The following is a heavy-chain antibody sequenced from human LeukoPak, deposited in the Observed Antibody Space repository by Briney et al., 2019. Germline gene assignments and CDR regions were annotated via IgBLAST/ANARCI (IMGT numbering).Heavy chain of an antibody. V-gene: IGHV3-30*02. CDR3: ARGGGTNYYDSSGFPH. CDR1: GFTFNAYG. D-gene: IGHD3-22*01. J-gene: IGHJ4*02. Sequence: GGSLRLSCAASGFTFNAYGMHWVRQAPGKGLEWVAFIRHDGSNQYYADSVKGRFTISRDNSKNTLYLQMNSLRAEDTAVYYCARGGGTNYYDSSGFPHWGQGTLVTVSS. CDR2: IRHDGSNQ.